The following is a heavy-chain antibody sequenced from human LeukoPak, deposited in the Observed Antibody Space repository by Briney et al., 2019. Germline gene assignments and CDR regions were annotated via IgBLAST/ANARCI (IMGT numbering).Heavy chain of an antibody. CDR1: GGSISSSSYY. Sequence: PSETLSLTCTVSGGSISSSSYYWGWIRQPLGKGLEWIGSIYYSGSTYYNPSLKSRVTISVDTSKNQFSLKLSSVTAADTAVYYCARQGEMLRGAFDIWGQGTMVTVSS. CDR3: ARQGEMLRGAFDI. CDR2: IYYSGST. J-gene: IGHJ3*02. D-gene: IGHD3-16*01. V-gene: IGHV4-39*01.